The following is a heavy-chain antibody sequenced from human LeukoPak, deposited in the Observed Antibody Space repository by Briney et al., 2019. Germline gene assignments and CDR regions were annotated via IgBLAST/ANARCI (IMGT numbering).Heavy chain of an antibody. CDR1: GFTFSTYS. CDR3: ARDREPKMRPGYCRGGSCYPDY. CDR2: ISSSSKYI. V-gene: IGHV3-21*01. J-gene: IGHJ4*02. D-gene: IGHD2-15*01. Sequence: GGSPRLSCAASGFTFSTYSMNWVRQAPGKGLEWVSSISSSSKYIFYADSVKGRFTISRDNAKNSLYLQMISLRAEDTAVYYCARDREPKMRPGYCRGGSCYPDYWGQGTLVAVSP.